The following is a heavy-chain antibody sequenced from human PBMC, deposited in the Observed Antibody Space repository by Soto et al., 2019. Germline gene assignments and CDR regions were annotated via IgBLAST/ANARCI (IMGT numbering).Heavy chain of an antibody. Sequence: EVQLLESGGGLVQPGGSLRLSCAASGFTFSSYAMSWVRQAPGKGLEWGLEWVSAIGDSGGNTYYADSVKGRFTISRDNXKSXLYLQMNSLRAEDTAVYYCAKSYWDIYGPSDGFDIWGQGTMVTVSS. CDR1: GFTFSSYA. V-gene: IGHV3-23*01. CDR3: AKSYWDIYGPSDGFDI. J-gene: IGHJ3*02. CDR2: IGDSGGNT. D-gene: IGHD5-18*01.